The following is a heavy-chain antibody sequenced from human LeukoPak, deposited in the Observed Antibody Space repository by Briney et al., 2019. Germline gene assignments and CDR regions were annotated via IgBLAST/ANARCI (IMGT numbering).Heavy chain of an antibody. CDR2: IYYSGST. Sequence: SETLSLTCTVSGGSMSTYYWSWIRQPPGKGLEWIGYIYYSGSTNYNPSLKSRVTMSVDTSKNQFSLKLSSVTAADTAVYYCARLSGRYYYDNSGYYGDWGQGTLVTVSS. V-gene: IGHV4-59*08. CDR3: ARLSGRYYYDNSGYYGD. J-gene: IGHJ4*02. CDR1: GGSMSTYY. D-gene: IGHD3-22*01.